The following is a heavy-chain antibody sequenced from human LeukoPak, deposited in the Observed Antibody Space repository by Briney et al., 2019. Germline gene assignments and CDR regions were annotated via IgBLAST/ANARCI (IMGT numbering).Heavy chain of an antibody. CDR2: IRYGGSNK. J-gene: IGHJ6*03. D-gene: IGHD3-3*01. CDR1: GFTFSSYG. CDR3: ARKMYYDFWSGYKTMDV. Sequence: GGSLRLSCAASGFTFSSYGMHWVRQAPGKGREWVAFIRYGGSNKYYADSVKGRFTISRDNSKNTLYLQMNSLRDEDTAVYYCARKMYYDFWSGYKTMDVWGKGTTVTVSS. V-gene: IGHV3-30*02.